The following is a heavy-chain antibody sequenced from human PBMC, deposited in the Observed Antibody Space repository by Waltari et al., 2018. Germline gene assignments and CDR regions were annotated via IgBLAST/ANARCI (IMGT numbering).Heavy chain of an antibody. CDR2: IYSGGST. J-gene: IGHJ4*02. CDR1: GFTFSSYA. D-gene: IGHD3-22*01. CDR3: AKDAQRTYYYDSSGLYFDY. V-gene: IGHV3-23*03. Sequence: EVQLLESGGGLVQPGGSLRLSCAASGFTFSSYAMSWVRQAPGKGLEWVSVIYSGGSTYPADSVNGRFTISRDNSKNTLYLQMNSLRAEYTAVYYCAKDAQRTYYYDSSGLYFDYWGQGTLVTVSS.